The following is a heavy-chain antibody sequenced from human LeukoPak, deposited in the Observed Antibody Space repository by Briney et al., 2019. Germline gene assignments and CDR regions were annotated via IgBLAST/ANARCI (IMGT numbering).Heavy chain of an antibody. CDR1: GFTFSSYG. J-gene: IGHJ4*02. Sequence: PGGSLRLSCAASGFTFSSYGMHWVRQAPGKGLEWVAFIRYDGSNKYYADSVKGRFTISRDNAKNPLYLQLNSLRAEDTALYYCAKDIAGYDILTGYYGFDYWGQGTLVTVSS. V-gene: IGHV3-30*02. CDR2: IRYDGSNK. CDR3: AKDIAGYDILTGYYGFDY. D-gene: IGHD3-9*01.